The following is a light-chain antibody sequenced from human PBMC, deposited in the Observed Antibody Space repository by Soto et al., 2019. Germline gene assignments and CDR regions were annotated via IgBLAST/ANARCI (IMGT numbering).Light chain of an antibody. CDR1: QSVSSY. V-gene: IGKV3-11*01. J-gene: IGKJ4*01. CDR3: QQRSNWPLT. Sequence: EIVLTQSPATLSLSPGERATLSCRASQSVSSYLVWYQQKPGQAPRLLIYDASTRATGIPARFSGSGSGTDFTLTISSLESEDFAVYYWQQRSNWPLTFGGGTKVEIK. CDR2: DAS.